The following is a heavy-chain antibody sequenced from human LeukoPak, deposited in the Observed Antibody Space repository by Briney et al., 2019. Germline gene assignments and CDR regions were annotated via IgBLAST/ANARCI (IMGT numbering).Heavy chain of an antibody. Sequence: SETLSLTCAVYGGSFSGYYWSWIRQPPGKGLEGMGEINHSGSTNYNPSLKSRVTISVDTSKNQSSLKLSSVTAADTAVYYCARVEHIVVVPAKKSTPKRYYFDYWGQGTLVTVSS. CDR1: GGSFSGYY. J-gene: IGHJ4*02. D-gene: IGHD2-21*02. CDR3: ARVEHIVVVPAKKSTPKRYYFDY. V-gene: IGHV4-34*01. CDR2: INHSGST.